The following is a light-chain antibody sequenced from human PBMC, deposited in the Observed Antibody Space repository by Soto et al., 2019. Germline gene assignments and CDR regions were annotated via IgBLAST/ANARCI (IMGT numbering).Light chain of an antibody. Sequence: DIQMTQSPSSLSASVGDRVTITCRASKGISNYLAWYQQKPGKVPKLLIYAASTLQSGVPSRFSGSGSGTDFPLTISSLQPEDVATYYCQKYNGAPRAFGQGTKVEIK. J-gene: IGKJ1*01. CDR1: KGISNY. V-gene: IGKV1-27*01. CDR2: AAS. CDR3: QKYNGAPRA.